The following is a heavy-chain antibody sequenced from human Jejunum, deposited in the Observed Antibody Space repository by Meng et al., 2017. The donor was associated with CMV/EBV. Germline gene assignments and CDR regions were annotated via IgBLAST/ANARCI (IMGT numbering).Heavy chain of an antibody. CDR1: GGSISRSTYY. Sequence: GGSISRSTYYWGWIRQPPEKGLEWIGNIYYSGNTYYNPSLKSRVTISVDTSKNQFSLSLTSVTAADTAVYYCARVPYTYGYGWLDPWGQGTLVTVSS. J-gene: IGHJ5*02. CDR3: ARVPYTYGYGWLDP. CDR2: IYYSGNT. D-gene: IGHD5-18*01. V-gene: IGHV4-39*07.